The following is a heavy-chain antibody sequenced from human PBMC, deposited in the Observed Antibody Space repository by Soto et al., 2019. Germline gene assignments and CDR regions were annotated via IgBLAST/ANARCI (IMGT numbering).Heavy chain of an antibody. CDR2: MYNTGST. D-gene: IGHD2-21*02. J-gene: IGHJ6*02. V-gene: IGHV4-59*01. Sequence: SETLSLTFTVSGGSISGYYWSWIRQPPGKGLEWIGYMYNTGSTVYNPSFKSRVTISVDTSKNQFSLKLNSVTAADTAVYYCARDLWGYCGTDCYPLDVWGQGTTVT. CDR3: ARDLWGYCGTDCYPLDV. CDR1: GGSISGYY.